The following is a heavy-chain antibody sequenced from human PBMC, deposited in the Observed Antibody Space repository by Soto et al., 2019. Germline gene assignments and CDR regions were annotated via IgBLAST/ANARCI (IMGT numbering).Heavy chain of an antibody. CDR2: IYYSGST. J-gene: IGHJ4*02. CDR1: GCSISNGGYY. V-gene: IGHV4-31*11. D-gene: IGHD2-2*01. Sequence: PSVTMSLTCAVSGCSISNGGYYWLWIRQHPGKCLEWIGYIYYSGSTYYNPSLKSRVTISVDTSKNQFSLKLSSVTAADTAVYYCARAPPLRSRGYFDYWGQGTLVPVSS. CDR3: ARAPPLRSRGYFDY.